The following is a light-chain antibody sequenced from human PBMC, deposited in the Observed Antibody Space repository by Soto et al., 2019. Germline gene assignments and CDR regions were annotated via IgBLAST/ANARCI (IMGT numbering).Light chain of an antibody. CDR2: EVS. CDR1: SSDIGGAYNH. V-gene: IGLV2-8*01. Sequence: QSALTQPVSVSGSPGQSITISCTGTSSDIGGAYNHVSWYQQHPGQAPKLMIYEVSKRPSGVPDRFSGSKSGNTASLTVSGLQAEDEADYYCTSYVGSDIWVFGGGTKVTVL. CDR3: TSYVGSDIWV. J-gene: IGLJ3*02.